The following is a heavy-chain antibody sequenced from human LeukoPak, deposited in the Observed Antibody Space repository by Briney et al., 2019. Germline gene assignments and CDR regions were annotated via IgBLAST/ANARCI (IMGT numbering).Heavy chain of an antibody. CDR1: GGSISSYY. J-gene: IGHJ4*02. Sequence: PSETLSLTCTVSGGSISSYYWSWIRQPPGKGLEWIGYIYYSGSTNYNPSLKSRVTISVNTSKNQFSLKLSSVTAADTAQYYCARISYYYDDSGHPGYFDYWGLGTLVTVSS. CDR2: IYYSGST. V-gene: IGHV4-59*08. CDR3: ARISYYYDDSGHPGYFDY. D-gene: IGHD3-22*01.